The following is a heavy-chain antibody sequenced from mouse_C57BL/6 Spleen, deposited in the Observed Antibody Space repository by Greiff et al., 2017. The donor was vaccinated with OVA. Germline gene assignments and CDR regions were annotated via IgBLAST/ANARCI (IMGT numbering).Heavy chain of an antibody. CDR2: INYDGSST. Sequence: EVNVVESEGGLVQPGSSMKLSCTASGFTFSDYYMAWVRQVPEKGLEWVANINYDGSSTYYLDSLKSRFIISRDNAKNILYLQMSSLKSEDTATYYCARAGSSSYYFDYWGQGTTLTVSS. V-gene: IGHV5-16*01. CDR3: ARAGSSSYYFDY. CDR1: GFTFSDYY. D-gene: IGHD1-1*01. J-gene: IGHJ2*01.